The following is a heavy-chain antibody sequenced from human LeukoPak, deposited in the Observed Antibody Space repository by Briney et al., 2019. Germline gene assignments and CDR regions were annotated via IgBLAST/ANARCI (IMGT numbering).Heavy chain of an antibody. Sequence: GGSLRLSCAASGFTVSSNYMSWVRQAPGKGLEWVSVIYSGGSTYYADSVKGRFTISGDNSKNALYLQMNSLRAEDTAVYYCAREEVGATGGFDYWGQGTLVTVSS. V-gene: IGHV3-66*02. D-gene: IGHD1-26*01. CDR2: IYSGGST. J-gene: IGHJ4*02. CDR1: GFTVSSNY. CDR3: AREEVGATGGFDY.